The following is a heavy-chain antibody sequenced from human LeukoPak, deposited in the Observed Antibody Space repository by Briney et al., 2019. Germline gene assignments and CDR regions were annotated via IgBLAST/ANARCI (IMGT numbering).Heavy chain of an antibody. CDR3: ARERYSSGWRLFDY. D-gene: IGHD6-19*01. CDR2: ISWNSGSI. CDR1: GFTFDDYA. V-gene: IGHV3-9*01. J-gene: IGHJ4*02. Sequence: GGSLRLSCAASGFTFDDYAMHWVRQAPGKGLEWVSGISWNSGSIGYADSVKGRFTISRDNSKNTLYLQMNSLRAEDTAVYYCARERYSSGWRLFDYWGQGTLVTVSS.